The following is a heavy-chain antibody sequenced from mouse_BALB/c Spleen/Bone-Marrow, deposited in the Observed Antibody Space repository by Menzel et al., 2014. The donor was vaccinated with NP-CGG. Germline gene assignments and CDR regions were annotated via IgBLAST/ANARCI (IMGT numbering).Heavy chain of an antibody. D-gene: IGHD2-3*01. V-gene: IGHV1-4*01. Sequence: QVQLKHSGAELARPGASVKMSCRASGYTFTTYTIHWVRQRPGQGLEWIGYINPSSGYTNYIQKFKDKATLTADKSSSTAYIQLSSLTSEDSAVYYCARRDDGYVFFDYWGQGTTLTVSS. CDR3: ARRDDGYVFFDY. J-gene: IGHJ2*01. CDR2: INPSSGYT. CDR1: GYTFTTYT.